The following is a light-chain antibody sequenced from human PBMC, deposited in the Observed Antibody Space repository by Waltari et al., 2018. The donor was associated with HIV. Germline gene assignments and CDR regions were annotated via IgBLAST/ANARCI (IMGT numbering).Light chain of an antibody. V-gene: IGKV1-33*01. CDR1: EDISRS. CDR2: DAS. Sequence: DIQMTQSPSSLSASVGDRVTITCQANEDISRSLSWYQQKPGKAPRLLIRDASFFGTRGPSRFSGSGSGTHFTFTITNLQPEDVATYYCHQHRALPLTFGGGTKIEIK. CDR3: HQHRALPLT. J-gene: IGKJ4*01.